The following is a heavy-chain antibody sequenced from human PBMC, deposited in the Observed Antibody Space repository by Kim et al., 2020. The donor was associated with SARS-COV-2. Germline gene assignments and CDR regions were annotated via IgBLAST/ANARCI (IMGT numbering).Heavy chain of an antibody. V-gene: IGHV1-69*13. Sequence: SVKVSCKASGGTFSSYAISWVRQAPGQGLEWMGGIIPIFGTANYAQKFQGRVTITADESTSTAYMELSSLRSEDTAVYYCAREGGQYCSSTSCHPGLFDYWGQGTLVTVSS. CDR2: IIPIFGTA. CDR1: GGTFSSYA. D-gene: IGHD2-2*01. CDR3: AREGGQYCSSTSCHPGLFDY. J-gene: IGHJ4*02.